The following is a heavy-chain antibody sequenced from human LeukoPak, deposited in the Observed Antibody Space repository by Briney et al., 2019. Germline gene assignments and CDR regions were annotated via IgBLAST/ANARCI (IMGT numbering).Heavy chain of an antibody. CDR3: ARAPTWSSTSYNYYYMDV. D-gene: IGHD3-3*01. V-gene: IGHV1-46*01. J-gene: IGHJ6*03. Sequence: ASVKVSCKASGYTFTSYYMHWVRQAPGQGLEWVGLINPTGTRTLYAQKFQGRVTLTRDMSTTTDYMELSSLRSEDTALYYCARAPTWSSTSYNYYYMDVWGKGTTVTVSS. CDR2: INPTGTRT. CDR1: GYTFTSYY.